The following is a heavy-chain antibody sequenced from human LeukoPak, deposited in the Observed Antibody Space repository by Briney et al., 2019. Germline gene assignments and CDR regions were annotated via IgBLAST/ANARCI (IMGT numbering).Heavy chain of an antibody. D-gene: IGHD6-19*01. J-gene: IGHJ6*02. V-gene: IGHV4-4*07. CDR2: IYTSGST. CDR3: ARNPYPEGSGWVRNYYYGMDV. CDR1: GGSISSYY. Sequence: SETLSLTCTVSGGSISSYYWSWIRQPAGKGLEWIRRIYTSGSTNYNPSLKSRVTMSVDTSKNQFSLKLSSVTAADTAVYYCARNPYPEGSGWVRNYYYGMDVWGQGTTVTVSS.